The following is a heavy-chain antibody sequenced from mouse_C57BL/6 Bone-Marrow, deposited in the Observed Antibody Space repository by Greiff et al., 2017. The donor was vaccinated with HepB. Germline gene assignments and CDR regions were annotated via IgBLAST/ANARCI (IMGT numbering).Heavy chain of an antibody. CDR2: IHPSDSDT. D-gene: IGHD1-1*01. J-gene: IGHJ4*01. CDR3: ASPTTVVHYYAMDY. V-gene: IGHV1-74*01. CDR1: GYTFTSYW. Sequence: QVQLQQPGAELVKPGASVKVSCKASGYTFTSYWMHWVKQRPGQGLEWIGRIHPSDSDTNYNQKFKGKATLTVDKSSGTAYMQLSSLTSEDSAVYYCASPTTVVHYYAMDYWGQGTSVTVSS.